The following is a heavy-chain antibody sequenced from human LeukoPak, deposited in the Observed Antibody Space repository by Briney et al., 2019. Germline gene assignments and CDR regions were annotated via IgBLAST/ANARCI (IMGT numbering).Heavy chain of an antibody. CDR3: AKSGDYLWDY. V-gene: IGHV4-4*02. CDR2: IYHTGST. CDR1: GGSISTNNW. J-gene: IGHJ4*02. D-gene: IGHD3-16*01. Sequence: PSETLSLTCAVSGGSISTNNWWSWVCQPPGKGLEWIGKIYHTGSTNYSPSLRSRVTMSIDKSNNQFSLNLNSVTAADTAVYYCAKSGDYLWDYWGQGTLVTVSS.